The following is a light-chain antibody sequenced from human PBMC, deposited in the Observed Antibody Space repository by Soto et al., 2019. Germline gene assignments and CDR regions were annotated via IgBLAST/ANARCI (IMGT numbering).Light chain of an antibody. Sequence: IVMIQTPLSSRVTLGQPASISCRSSQSLVQSDGNTYLSWLQVRPGQPPRLLIYQVSNRFSGVPDRFTGSGAGTDFTLRISRVEHEDVGVYYCVQGAETRTFGQGTTVEI. CDR2: QVS. J-gene: IGKJ1*01. CDR1: QSLVQSDGNTY. V-gene: IGKV2-24*01. CDR3: VQGAETRT.